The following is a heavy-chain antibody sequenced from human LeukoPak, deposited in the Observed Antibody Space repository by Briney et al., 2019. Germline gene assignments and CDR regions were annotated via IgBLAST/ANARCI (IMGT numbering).Heavy chain of an antibody. Sequence: KPSETLSLTCDVSGGSITQTNYWTWVRQPPGKGLEWIGEVNLQGSTNYNPSLMRRVAISVDTSANHVSLQLTSVTAADTAVYYCARTLTNWGSHFDYWGQGTLVTVSS. CDR1: GGSITQTNY. V-gene: IGHV4-4*02. CDR2: VNLQGST. D-gene: IGHD7-27*01. CDR3: ARTLTNWGSHFDY. J-gene: IGHJ4*02.